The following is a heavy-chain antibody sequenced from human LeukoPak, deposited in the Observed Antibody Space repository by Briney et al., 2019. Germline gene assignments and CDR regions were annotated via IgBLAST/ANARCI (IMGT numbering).Heavy chain of an antibody. D-gene: IGHD6-6*01. CDR1: GYTYTSYG. CDR3: ARGRPSSNIAARGNWFDP. CDR2: MSAYNGNT. V-gene: IGHV1-18*01. J-gene: IGHJ5*02. Sequence: GASVRVSCKASGYTYTSYGITVVRQAPGQGLEWMGWMSAYNGNTNYAQKLQGRVTMTTDTSTSTAYMELRSLRSDDTAVYYCARGRPSSNIAARGNWFDPWGQGTLVTVSS.